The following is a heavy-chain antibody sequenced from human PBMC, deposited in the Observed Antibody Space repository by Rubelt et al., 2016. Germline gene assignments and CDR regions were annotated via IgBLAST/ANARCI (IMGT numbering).Heavy chain of an antibody. CDR1: GGSITSNNYH. D-gene: IGHD2-2*01. Sequence: QVQLQESGPGLVKSSETLSLTCSVSGGSITSNNYHWGWIRQPPGKGLEWIGTIDYSGATYYNPSLKSRVTIFVDTSKNQFSWKLSSGTAADTVVYDWARGRVPATSPFDSWGQGILVTVSS. J-gene: IGHJ4*02. CDR2: IDYSGAT. V-gene: IGHV4-39*01. CDR3: ARGRVPATSPFDS.